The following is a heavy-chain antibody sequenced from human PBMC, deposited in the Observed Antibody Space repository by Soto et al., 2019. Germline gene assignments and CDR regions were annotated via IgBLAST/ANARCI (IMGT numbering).Heavy chain of an antibody. Sequence: SETLSLTCTVSGGSISSSSYYWGWIRQPPGKGLEWIGSIYYSGSTYYNPSLKSRVTISVDTSKNQFSLKLSSVTAADTAVYYCARHASSYDFWSGYYTSLDFDYWGQGTLVTVSS. V-gene: IGHV4-39*01. CDR2: IYYSGST. CDR3: ARHASSYDFWSGYYTSLDFDY. J-gene: IGHJ4*02. D-gene: IGHD3-3*01. CDR1: GGSISSSSYY.